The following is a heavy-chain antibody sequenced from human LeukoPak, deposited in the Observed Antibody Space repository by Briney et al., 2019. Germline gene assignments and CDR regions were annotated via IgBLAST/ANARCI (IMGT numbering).Heavy chain of an antibody. CDR1: GYTFTGYY. Sequence: ASVKVSCKASGYTFTGYYMHWVRQAPGQGLEWMGWINPNSGGTNYAQKFQGRVTMTRDTSISTAYMELSRLRSDDTAVYYCARMNWGYSSSHNMDVWGKGTTVTVSS. J-gene: IGHJ6*03. CDR2: INPNSGGT. D-gene: IGHD6-6*01. V-gene: IGHV1-2*02. CDR3: ARMNWGYSSSHNMDV.